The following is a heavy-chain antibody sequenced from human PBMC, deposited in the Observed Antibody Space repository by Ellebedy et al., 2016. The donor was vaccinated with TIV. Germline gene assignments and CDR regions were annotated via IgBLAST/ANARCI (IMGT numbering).Heavy chain of an antibody. CDR3: ARDVADYYGMDV. V-gene: IGHV1-69*06. J-gene: IGHJ6*02. Sequence: SVQVSCXASRGTFSSFVISWVRQAPGQGLEWMGGISPLYGAPYYAQKFQGRVTITADKKTNTVYMQLSSLRSEDTAIYYCARDVADYYGMDVWGQGTTVTVSS. CDR1: RGTFSSFV. CDR2: ISPLYGAP.